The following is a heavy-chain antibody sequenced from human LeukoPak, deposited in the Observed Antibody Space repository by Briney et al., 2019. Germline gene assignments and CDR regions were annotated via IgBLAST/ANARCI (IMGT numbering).Heavy chain of an antibody. V-gene: IGHV3-73*01. D-gene: IGHD1-26*01. CDR2: IRSKANNYAT. CDR1: GFTFSGST. CDR3: IRGAASGSYYGFDV. Sequence: GGSLRLSCAASGFTFSGSTMHWVRQASGKVLEWVGRIRSKANNYATAYATSVKGRFTLSRDDSKNTAYLQMNSLKTEDTAVYYCIRGAASGSYYGFDVWGQGATVTVSS. J-gene: IGHJ6*02.